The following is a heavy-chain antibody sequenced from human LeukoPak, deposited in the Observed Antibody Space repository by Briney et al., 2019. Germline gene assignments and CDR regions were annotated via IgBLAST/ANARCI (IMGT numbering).Heavy chain of an antibody. CDR1: GFTFSDCY. CDR3: ARDAMAATGYFQH. Sequence: GGSLRLSCAASGFTFSDCYMSWIRQAPGKGLEWVSYISSSGSTIYYADSVKGRFTISRDNAKNSLYLQMNSLRAEDTAVYYCARDAMAATGYFQHWGQGTLVTVSS. J-gene: IGHJ1*01. D-gene: IGHD2-15*01. V-gene: IGHV3-11*01. CDR2: ISSSGSTI.